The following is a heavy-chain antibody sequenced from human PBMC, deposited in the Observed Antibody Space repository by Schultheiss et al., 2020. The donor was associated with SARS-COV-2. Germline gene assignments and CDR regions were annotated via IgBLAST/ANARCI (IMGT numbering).Heavy chain of an antibody. CDR1: GGTFSSYT. V-gene: IGHV1-69*02. J-gene: IGHJ4*02. CDR2: IIPILGIA. CDR3: ARSSRRYQPLLYHED. Sequence: SVKVSCKASGGTFSSYTISWVRQAPGQGLEWMGRIIPILGIANYAQKFQGRVTITADESTSTAYMELSSLRSEDTAVYYCARSSRRYQPLLYHEDWGQGTLVTVSS. D-gene: IGHD2-2*02.